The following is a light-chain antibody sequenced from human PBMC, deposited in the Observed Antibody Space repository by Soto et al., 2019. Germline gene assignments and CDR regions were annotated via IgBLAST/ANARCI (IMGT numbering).Light chain of an antibody. J-gene: IGKJ1*01. V-gene: IGKV3-15*01. CDR3: QQYNNWPPWT. CDR2: GAS. Sequence: EIVLTQSPGTLALSPGESATLSCRASQSVSSDLAWYQQKPGQAPRLLIFGASTRATGIPARFSGSGSETEFTLTISSLQSEDFAVYYCQQYNNWPPWTFGQGTKVDIK. CDR1: QSVSSD.